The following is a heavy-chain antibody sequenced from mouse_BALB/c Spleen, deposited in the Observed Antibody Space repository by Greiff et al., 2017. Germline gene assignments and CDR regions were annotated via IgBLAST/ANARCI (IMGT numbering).Heavy chain of an antibody. D-gene: IGHD2-1*01. V-gene: IGHV3-6*02. J-gene: IGHJ3*01. Sequence: EVQLVESGPGLVKPSQSLSLTCSVTGYSITSGYYWNWIRQFPGNKLEWMGYISYDGSNNYNPSLKNRISITRDTSKNQFFLKLNSVTTEDTATYYCAREGGNYPLPYWGQGTLVTVSA. CDR3: AREGGNYPLPY. CDR1: GYSITSGYY. CDR2: ISYDGSN.